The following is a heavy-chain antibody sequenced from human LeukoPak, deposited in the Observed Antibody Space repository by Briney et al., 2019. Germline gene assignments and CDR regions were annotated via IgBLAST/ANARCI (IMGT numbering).Heavy chain of an antibody. V-gene: IGHV4-34*01. CDR1: GGSFSGYY. D-gene: IGHD4-17*01. J-gene: IGHJ6*02. CDR3: ASSAARLRGHGMDV. CDR2: INHSGST. Sequence: SETLSLTCAVYGGSFSGYYWSWIRQPPGKGLEWIGEINHSGSTNYNPSLKSRVTISVDTSKNQFSLKLSCVTAADTAVYYCASSAARLRGHGMDVWGQGTTVTVSS.